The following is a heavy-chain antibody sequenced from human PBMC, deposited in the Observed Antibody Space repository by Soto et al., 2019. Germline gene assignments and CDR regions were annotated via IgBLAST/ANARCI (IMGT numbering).Heavy chain of an antibody. D-gene: IGHD3-10*01. J-gene: IGHJ6*02. CDR2: IYHSGST. CDR3: ARSYGSGSHFDYYYGMDV. Sequence: PSETLSLTCAVSGYSISSGYYWGWIRQPPGKGLEWIGSIYHSGSTYYNPSLKSRVTISVDTSKNQFSLKLSSVTAADTAVYYCARSYGSGSHFDYYYGMDVWGQGTTVTVSS. V-gene: IGHV4-38-2*01. CDR1: GYSISSGYY.